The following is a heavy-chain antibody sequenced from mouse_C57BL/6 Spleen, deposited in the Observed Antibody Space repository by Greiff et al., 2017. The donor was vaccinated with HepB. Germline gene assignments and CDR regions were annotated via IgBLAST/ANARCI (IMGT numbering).Heavy chain of an antibody. J-gene: IGHJ3*01. CDR3: AFYYDYDGDGFAY. CDR2: IHPNSGST. Sequence: VQLQQSVAELVRPGASVKLSCKASGYTFTSYWMHWVKQRPGQGLEWIGMIHPNSGSTNYNEKFKSKATLTVDKSSSTAYMQLSSLTSEDSAVYYCAFYYDYDGDGFAYWGQGTLVTVSA. V-gene: IGHV1-64*01. CDR1: GYTFTSYW. D-gene: IGHD2-4*01.